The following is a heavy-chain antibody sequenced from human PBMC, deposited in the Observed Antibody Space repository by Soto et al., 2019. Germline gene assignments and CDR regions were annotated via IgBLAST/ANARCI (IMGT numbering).Heavy chain of an antibody. CDR3: ARDLGQAAAGTFDY. Sequence: QVQLVESGGGVVQPGRSLRLSCAASGFTFSSYGMHWVRQAPGKGLEWVAVIWYDGSNKYYADSVKGRFTISRDNSKNTLYLQMNSLRAEDTAVYYCARDLGQAAAGTFDYWGQGTLVTVSS. CDR1: GFTFSSYG. V-gene: IGHV3-33*01. J-gene: IGHJ4*02. CDR2: IWYDGSNK. D-gene: IGHD6-13*01.